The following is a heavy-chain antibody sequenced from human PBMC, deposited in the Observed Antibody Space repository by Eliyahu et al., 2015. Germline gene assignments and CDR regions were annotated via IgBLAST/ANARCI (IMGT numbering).Heavy chain of an antibody. D-gene: IGHD2-15*01. CDR2: INHSGST. J-gene: IGHJ4*02. Sequence: QVQLQQWGAGLLKPSETLSLTCXVYGGSFSGXYWSWIRQPPGKGLEWIGEINHSGSTNYNPSLKSRVTISVDTSKNQFSLKLSSVTAADTAVYYCAVSSPRKDCSGGSCYLDYWGQGTLVTVSS. CDR1: GGSFSGXY. CDR3: AVSSPRKDCSGGSCYLDY. V-gene: IGHV4-34*01.